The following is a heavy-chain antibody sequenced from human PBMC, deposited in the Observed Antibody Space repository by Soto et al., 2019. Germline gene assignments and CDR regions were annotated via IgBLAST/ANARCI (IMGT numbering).Heavy chain of an antibody. CDR2: IYYSGSN. CDR3: ARRWGAAFDY. D-gene: IGHD1-26*01. V-gene: IGHV4-59*08. Sequence: QVQLQESGPGLVKPSETLSLTCTVSGGSISSYYWSWIRQPPGKGLEWIGYIYYSGSNNYNPSLKSRVTISVDTSNNQFSLKLSSVTAADTAVYYCARRWGAAFDYWGQGTLVTVSS. CDR1: GGSISSYY. J-gene: IGHJ4*02.